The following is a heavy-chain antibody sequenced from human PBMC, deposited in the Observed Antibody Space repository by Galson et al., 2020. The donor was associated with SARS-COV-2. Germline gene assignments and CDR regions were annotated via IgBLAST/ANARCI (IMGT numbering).Heavy chain of an antibody. D-gene: IGHD3-10*02. V-gene: IGHV3-53*04. CDR2: IFRDGTT. CDR3: ARDLSMSYYYYGMDV. J-gene: IGHJ6*02. CDR1: GFTVTSNY. Sequence: TGGSLRLSCAASGFTVTSNYMSWVRQAPGKGLEWVSVIFRDGTTYYADSVKGRFTSSRHNAENTLYLQMNSLRPEDTAVYYCARDLSMSYYYYGMDVWGRGTTVIVSS.